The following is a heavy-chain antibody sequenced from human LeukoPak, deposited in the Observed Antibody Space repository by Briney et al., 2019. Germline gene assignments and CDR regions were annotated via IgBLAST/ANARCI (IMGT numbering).Heavy chain of an antibody. J-gene: IGHJ4*02. CDR2: INHSGST. D-gene: IGHD2-15*01. V-gene: IGHV4-34*01. CDR1: GGSFSGYF. CDR3: ARQDCSGGSCYSDVDY. Sequence: SETLSLTCGVYGGSFSGYFWSWIRQPPGKGLEWIGEINHSGSTNYNPSLKSRVTISIDTSKNQFSLKLSSVTAADTAMYYCARQDCSGGSCYSDVDYWGQGTLVTVPS.